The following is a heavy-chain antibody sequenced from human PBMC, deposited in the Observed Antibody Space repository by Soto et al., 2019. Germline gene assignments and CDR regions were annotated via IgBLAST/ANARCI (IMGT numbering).Heavy chain of an antibody. J-gene: IGHJ6*02. D-gene: IGHD2-15*01. V-gene: IGHV3-23*01. CDR3: AKQVAPHYYYYGMDV. Sequence: EVQLLESGGGLVQPGGSLRLSCAASGFTFSSYAMSWVRQAPGKGLEWVSAISGSGGSTYYADSVKGRFTISRDYSKNTLYLQMNSLRAEDTAVYYCAKQVAPHYYYYGMDVWGQGTTVTVSS. CDR2: ISGSGGST. CDR1: GFTFSSYA.